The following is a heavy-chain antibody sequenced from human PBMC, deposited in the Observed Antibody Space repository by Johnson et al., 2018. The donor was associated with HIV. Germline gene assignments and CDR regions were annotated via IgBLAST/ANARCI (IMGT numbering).Heavy chain of an antibody. J-gene: IGHJ3*02. CDR3: ARSPGYSLLDAFDI. D-gene: IGHD1-26*01. CDR2: ISGRGDTT. Sequence: QVQLVESGGGLVKPGGSLRLSCAASGFTFSDYYMNWVRQAPGKGLEWVSAISGRGDTTYYTDSVKGRFSISRDNSKNTLYLQMNSLRAEDTAVYYCARSPGYSLLDAFDIWGQGAMVTVTS. V-gene: IGHV3-11*04. CDR1: GFTFSDYY.